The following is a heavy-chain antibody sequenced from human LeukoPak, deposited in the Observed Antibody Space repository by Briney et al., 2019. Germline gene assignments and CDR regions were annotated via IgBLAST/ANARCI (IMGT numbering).Heavy chain of an antibody. V-gene: IGHV3-23*01. CDR3: ASLLDPGDSEGDY. J-gene: IGHJ4*02. D-gene: IGHD2-21*02. Sequence: GGSLRLSCAASGFGFTFSSYAMSWVRQAPGKGLEWVSGISGSGGSTHYADSVKGRFTISRDNSKNTLYLQMNSLRAEDTAVYYCASLLDPGDSEGDYWGQGTLVTVSS. CDR2: ISGSGGST. CDR1: GFGFTFSSYA.